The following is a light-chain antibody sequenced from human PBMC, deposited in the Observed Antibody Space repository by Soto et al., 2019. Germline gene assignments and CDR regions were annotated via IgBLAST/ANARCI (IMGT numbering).Light chain of an antibody. V-gene: IGLV2-14*01. J-gene: IGLJ3*02. CDR1: NSDVGDYNF. CDR3: SSYSSTTRWM. Sequence: QSVLTQPASVSGSLGQSITISCTATNSDVGDYNFVSWFQQHPGRAPKVMIYEVTKRPSDISDRFSGSKSGNTASLTISGLQGEDQATYYCSSYSSTTRWMFGGGTKLTVL. CDR2: EVT.